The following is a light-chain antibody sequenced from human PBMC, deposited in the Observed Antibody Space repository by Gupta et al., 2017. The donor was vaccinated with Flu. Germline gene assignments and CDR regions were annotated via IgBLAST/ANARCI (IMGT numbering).Light chain of an antibody. CDR1: QSVLYSSNNKNY. J-gene: IGKJ4*01. Sequence: DIVMTQSPDFLAVSLGERATINCKSSQSVLYSSNNKNYFAWYQQKPGQPPKLLIYWASTRESGVPDRFSGSGSGTDFTLTISGLQAEDVAVYYCQQYYSAPLTFGGGTRVEIK. CDR2: WAS. V-gene: IGKV4-1*01. CDR3: QQYYSAPLT.